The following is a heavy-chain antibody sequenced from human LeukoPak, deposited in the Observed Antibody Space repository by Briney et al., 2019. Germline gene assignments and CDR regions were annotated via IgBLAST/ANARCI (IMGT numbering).Heavy chain of an antibody. CDR1: GFTFSSYW. J-gene: IGHJ4*02. D-gene: IGHD2-2*01. Sequence: GGSLRLSCAASGFTFSSYWMSWVRQAPGKGLEWVANIKQDGSEKYYVDSVKGRFTISRDNAKNSLYLQMNSLRAEDTAVYYCARRYCSSTSCYQNYFAYWGQGPLVTVSS. CDR2: IKQDGSEK. V-gene: IGHV3-7*01. CDR3: ARRYCSSTSCYQNYFAY.